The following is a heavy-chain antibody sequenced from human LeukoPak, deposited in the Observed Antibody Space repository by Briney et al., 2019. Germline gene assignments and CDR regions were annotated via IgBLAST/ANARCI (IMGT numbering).Heavy chain of an antibody. Sequence: GGSLRPSCAASGFTFNDYWMTCVRQAPRKVLEWVANIKHDGSVKYYVDSVKGRFTISRDNAESSLSLQMNSLRGEDTAIYYCARETGTTGTPYYFDFWGHGALVTVSS. D-gene: IGHD1-7*01. J-gene: IGHJ4*01. V-gene: IGHV3-7*01. CDR3: ARETGTTGTPYYFDF. CDR2: IKHDGSVK. CDR1: GFTFNDYW.